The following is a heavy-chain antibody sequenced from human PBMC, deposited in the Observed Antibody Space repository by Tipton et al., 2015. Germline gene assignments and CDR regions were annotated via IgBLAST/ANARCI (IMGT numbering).Heavy chain of an antibody. CDR2: ISLYSGYT. V-gene: IGHV1-18*01. J-gene: IGHJ4*02. CDR1: GGTFSSYG. Sequence: QLVQSGAEVKKPGSSVKVSCKASGGTFSSYGISWVRQAPGQGLEWMGWISLYSGYTNYAEKYQARVTMTRDTSTSTAYMELRSLKSDDTAVYYCARTMGIATPGEFDQWGQGTLVTVSS. CDR3: ARTMGIATPGEFDQ. D-gene: IGHD6-13*01.